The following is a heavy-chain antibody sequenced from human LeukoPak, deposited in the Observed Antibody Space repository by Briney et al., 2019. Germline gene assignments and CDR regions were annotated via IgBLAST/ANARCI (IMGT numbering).Heavy chain of an antibody. Sequence: GGSLRLSCAASGFTFSSYGMHWVRQAPGKGLEWVALIRYDGSNEYYANSVKGGLTISRANSKNTLYLQMNSLRPEDTAVYYCAKDQRITMIVVVTRFDDWGEGTLVTVS. D-gene: IGHD3-22*01. J-gene: IGHJ4*02. CDR1: GFTFSSYG. V-gene: IGHV3-30*02. CDR2: IRYDGSNE. CDR3: AKDQRITMIVVVTRFDD.